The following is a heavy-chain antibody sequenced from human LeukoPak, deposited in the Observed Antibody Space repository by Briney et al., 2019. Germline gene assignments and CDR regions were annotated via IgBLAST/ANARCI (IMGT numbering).Heavy chain of an antibody. CDR3: APNYYDSSGRFDY. CDR1: GFTFSSYA. CDR2: ISYDGSNK. D-gene: IGHD3-22*01. J-gene: IGHJ4*02. V-gene: IGHV3-30*04. Sequence: GGSLRLSCAASGFTFSSYAMHWVRQAPGKGLEWVALISYDGSNKYYADSVKARFIISRDNSKNTVYLQMNSLRAEDTAVYYCAPNYYDSSGRFDYWGQGTLVTVSS.